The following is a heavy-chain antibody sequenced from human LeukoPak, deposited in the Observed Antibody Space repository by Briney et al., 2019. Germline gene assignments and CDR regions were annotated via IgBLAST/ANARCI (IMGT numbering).Heavy chain of an antibody. CDR3: ATDFGSGWFRLDAFHL. V-gene: IGHV3-48*03. CDR2: ISSSGSTI. D-gene: IGHD6-19*01. CDR1: GFTFSSYE. Sequence: GGSLRLSCAASGFTFSSYEMNWVRQAPGKGLEWVSYISSSGSTIYYADSVKGRFTISRDNAKNSLYLQMNSLRAEDTAVYYGATDFGSGWFRLDAFHLGGQGTMATVS. J-gene: IGHJ3*01.